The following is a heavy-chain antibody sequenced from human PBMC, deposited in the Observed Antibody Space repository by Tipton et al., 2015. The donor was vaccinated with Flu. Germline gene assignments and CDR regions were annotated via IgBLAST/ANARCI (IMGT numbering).Heavy chain of an antibody. V-gene: IGHV4-38-2*02. CDR3: ARERRGGWPFYDAFDF. CDR1: GDYISSRYY. J-gene: IGHJ3*01. Sequence: TLSLTCSVSGDYISSRYYWAWIRQPPGKGLERIGNIHRSGNTYYNPSLSSRVTMSVDLFKNQISLRLSSVTAADTAVYYCARERRGGWPFYDAFDFWGQGTTVTVSS. CDR2: IHRSGNT. D-gene: IGHD6-19*01.